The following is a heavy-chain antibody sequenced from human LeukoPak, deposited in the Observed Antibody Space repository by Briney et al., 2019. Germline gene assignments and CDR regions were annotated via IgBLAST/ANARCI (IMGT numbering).Heavy chain of an antibody. CDR1: GGSISSGSYY. CDR2: IYTSGST. CDR3: AREVPSYYYYMDV. Sequence: SQTLSLTCTVSGGSISSGSYYWSWIRQPGGKGVEWIVRIYTSGSTNYNPSIKSRVTITENTTKNQFSLKLSSVTAADTAVYYCAREVPSYYYYMDVWGKGTTVTVSS. V-gene: IGHV4-61*02. J-gene: IGHJ6*03.